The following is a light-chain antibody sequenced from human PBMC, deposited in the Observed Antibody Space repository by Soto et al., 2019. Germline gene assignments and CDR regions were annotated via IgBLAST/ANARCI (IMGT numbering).Light chain of an antibody. Sequence: EIVLTQSPGTLSLSPGERVTLSCRASQSVSSSYLAWYQQKPCQAPRLLIYGASSRATGIPDRFSGSGSGTDFTLTISRLEPEDFAVYYCQQYGSSLSITFGQGTRLENK. CDR2: GAS. J-gene: IGKJ5*01. V-gene: IGKV3-20*01. CDR3: QQYGSSLSIT. CDR1: QSVSSSY.